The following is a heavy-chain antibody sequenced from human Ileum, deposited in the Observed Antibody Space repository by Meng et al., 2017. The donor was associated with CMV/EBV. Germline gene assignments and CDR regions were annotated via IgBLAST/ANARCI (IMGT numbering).Heavy chain of an antibody. J-gene: IGHJ4*02. V-gene: IGHV3-30*02. D-gene: IGHD1-26*01. Sequence: GESLKISCAASGFSFSKLGMHWVRQAPGKGLDWLAFIRKDGSDKYYADSVKGRFTISRDNSKNTLYLQMNSLTAEDTAVYYCAKMLEVGATTNFDYWGQGTMVTVSS. CDR2: IRKDGSDK. CDR3: AKMLEVGATTNFDY. CDR1: GFSFSKLG.